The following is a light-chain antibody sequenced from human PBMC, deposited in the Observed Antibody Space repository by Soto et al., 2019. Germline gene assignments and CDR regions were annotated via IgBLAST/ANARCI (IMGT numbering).Light chain of an antibody. CDR1: QSFTSTS. CDR2: GAS. V-gene: IGKV3-20*01. Sequence: EIVLTQSPGTLSLSPGERATLSCRASQSFTSTSLAWYQQKPGQAPRLLISGASRRAAGIPDRSSGSGSGTDFTLTISRLESEDIAVYYCQQYDSSPRTFGQGTRVEIK. J-gene: IGKJ1*01. CDR3: QQYDSSPRT.